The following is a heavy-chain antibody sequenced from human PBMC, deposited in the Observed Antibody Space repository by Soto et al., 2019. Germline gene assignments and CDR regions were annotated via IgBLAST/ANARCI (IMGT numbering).Heavy chain of an antibody. Sequence: PGGSLRLSCAASGFTFGSYGMHWVRQAPGKGLEWVAVIWYDGSNKYYADSVKGRFTISRDNSKNTLYLQMNSLRAEDTAVYYCARDYTYYDFWSGPHFDYWGQGTLVTVSS. J-gene: IGHJ4*02. CDR3: ARDYTYYDFWSGPHFDY. CDR2: IWYDGSNK. D-gene: IGHD3-3*01. CDR1: GFTFGSYG. V-gene: IGHV3-33*01.